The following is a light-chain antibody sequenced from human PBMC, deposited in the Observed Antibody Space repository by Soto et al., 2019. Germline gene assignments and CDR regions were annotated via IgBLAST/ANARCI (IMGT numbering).Light chain of an antibody. CDR2: DAS. CDR3: QQYNSYSWT. V-gene: IGKV1-5*01. CDR1: QSISGW. J-gene: IGKJ1*01. Sequence: DIQMTQSPSTLSASVGDRVTINCRASQSISGWLAWYQQKPGKAPKLLIYDASSLESGVPSRFSGSGSGTEFTLTISSLQPDDFATYYCQQYNSYSWTFGQGTKVDIK.